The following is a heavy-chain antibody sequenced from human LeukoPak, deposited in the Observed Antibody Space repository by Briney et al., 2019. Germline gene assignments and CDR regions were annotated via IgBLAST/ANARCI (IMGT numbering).Heavy chain of an antibody. CDR3: ARAHRSRAFDY. J-gene: IGHJ4*02. D-gene: IGHD1-14*01. V-gene: IGHV3-7*01. Sequence: QPGGSLRLSCVVSGFTFSSYGMGWVRQAPGKGLEWVANIKQDGSEKYYVDSVKGRFTISRDNAKNSLYLQMNSLRAEDTAVYYCARAHRSRAFDYWGQGTLVTVSS. CDR1: GFTFSSYG. CDR2: IKQDGSEK.